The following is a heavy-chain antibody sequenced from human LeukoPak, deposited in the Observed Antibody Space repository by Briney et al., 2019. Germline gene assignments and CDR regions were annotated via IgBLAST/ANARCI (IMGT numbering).Heavy chain of an antibody. Sequence: SETPSLTCTVSSGSISSYYWSWIRQPPGKGLEWIGYIYYSGTTNYNPSLKSRVTISVDTSKNQFSLRLNSVTAADTAVYYCARGGKVSSFDYWGQGTLVTVSS. D-gene: IGHD3-10*01. J-gene: IGHJ4*02. V-gene: IGHV4-59*01. CDR3: ARGGKVSSFDY. CDR2: IYYSGTT. CDR1: SGSISSYY.